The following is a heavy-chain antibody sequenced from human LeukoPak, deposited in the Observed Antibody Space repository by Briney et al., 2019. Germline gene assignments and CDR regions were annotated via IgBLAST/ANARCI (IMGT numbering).Heavy chain of an antibody. J-gene: IGHJ6*02. CDR1: GFSFSNNS. CDR2: IQSNGNPK. Sequence: PGGSLRLSCAASGFSFSNNSIHWVRQAPGKGLEWVAFIQSNGNPKYYADSVRGRFTISRDNSKKTCYLQMDSLRVEDTAVYYCAREASTEIIGGMDVRGQGTTVTVTS. CDR3: AREASTEIIGGMDV. D-gene: IGHD2-8*02. V-gene: IGHV3-30*02.